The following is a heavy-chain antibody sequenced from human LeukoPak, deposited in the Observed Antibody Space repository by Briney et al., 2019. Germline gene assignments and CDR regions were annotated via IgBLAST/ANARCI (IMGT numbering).Heavy chain of an antibody. CDR2: MNPNSGNT. CDR1: GYTFTSYD. Sequence: ASVKVSCKASGYTFTSYDINWVRQATGQGLEWMGWMNPNSGNTGYAQKFQGRVTMTEDTSTDTAYMELSSLRSEDTAVYYCATDPRGGTPDDAFDIWGQGTMVTVSS. V-gene: IGHV1-8*02. D-gene: IGHD3-10*01. J-gene: IGHJ3*02. CDR3: ATDPRGGTPDDAFDI.